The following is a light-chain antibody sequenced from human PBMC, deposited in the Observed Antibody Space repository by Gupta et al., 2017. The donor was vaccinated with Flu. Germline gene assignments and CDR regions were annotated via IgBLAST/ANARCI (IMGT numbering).Light chain of an antibody. CDR3: QQYNTFSQT. Sequence: DIQMTQSPSTLSASVGDRVTITCRASQSISDWLAWYQQKPGKVPNLLIYKASTLESGVPSRFRGSGPGTEFTLTISSLQPDDFATYYCQQYNTFSQTFGQGTKVEFK. J-gene: IGKJ1*01. V-gene: IGKV1-5*03. CDR1: QSISDW. CDR2: KAS.